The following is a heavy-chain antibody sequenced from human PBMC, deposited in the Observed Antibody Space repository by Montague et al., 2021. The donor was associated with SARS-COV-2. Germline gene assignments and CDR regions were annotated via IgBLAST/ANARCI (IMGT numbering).Heavy chain of an antibody. J-gene: IGHJ4*02. V-gene: IGHV2-5*02. Sequence: PALMKPTQTLTLTCTFSGLSLTTYGVAVGWIRQPPGKALEWLAFVYWDDTQRYSPSLKTRLTITKDTSKNQVVLTLIDMDPVDTATYYCAHSSIGYHNPTFLDYWGQGTLVTVSS. CDR1: GLSLTTYGVA. CDR2: VYWDDTQ. CDR3: AHSSIGYHNPTFLDY. D-gene: IGHD5-18*01.